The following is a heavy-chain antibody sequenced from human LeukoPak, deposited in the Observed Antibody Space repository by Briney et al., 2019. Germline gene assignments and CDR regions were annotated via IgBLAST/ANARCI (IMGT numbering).Heavy chain of an antibody. CDR3: TRHGGRDFYDSTEDAFDI. D-gene: IGHD3-22*01. J-gene: IGHJ3*02. V-gene: IGHV3-30*02. CDR1: GFAFSSYG. CDR2: IRYDGSNK. Sequence: GGSLRLSCAASGFAFSSYGMHWVRQAPGKGLEWVAFIRYDGSNKYYADSVKGRFTISRDNSKNTLYLQMNSLNTEDTAVYYCTRHGGRDFYDSTEDAFDIWGQGTMVAVSS.